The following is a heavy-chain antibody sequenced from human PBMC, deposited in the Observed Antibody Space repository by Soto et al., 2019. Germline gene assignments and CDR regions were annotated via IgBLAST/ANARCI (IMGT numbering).Heavy chain of an antibody. Sequence: GESLRLFCADSGFTFSTYGIHWVRQAPGKGLEWVAVISYDGNNKYYADSVKGRFTISRDNSKNNLYLQMNSLRAEDTAVYYCVKEGSTIGRGLIGGDNWCQGTLATDSS. D-gene: IGHD3-10*01. CDR3: VKEGSTIGRGLIGGDN. CDR2: ISYDGNNK. J-gene: IGHJ4*02. V-gene: IGHV3-30*18. CDR1: GFTFSTYG.